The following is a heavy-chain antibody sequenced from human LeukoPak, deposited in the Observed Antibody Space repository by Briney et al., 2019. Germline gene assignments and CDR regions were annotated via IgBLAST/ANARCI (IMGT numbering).Heavy chain of an antibody. CDR1: RGSISSGSYY. J-gene: IGHJ6*03. CDR3: ARGGTDYFYMDV. D-gene: IGHD1-1*01. CDR2: IYISGDT. Sequence: TLSLTCTVSRGSISSGSYYWSWVRQPAGKGLEWIGRIYISGDTNYNPSLKSRVTISVDTSKNQFSLKLSSVTAADTAVYYCARGGTDYFYMDVWGKGTTVSVSS. V-gene: IGHV4-61*02.